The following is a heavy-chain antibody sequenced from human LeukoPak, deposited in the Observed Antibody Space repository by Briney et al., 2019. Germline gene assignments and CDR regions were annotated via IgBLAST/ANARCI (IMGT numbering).Heavy chain of an antibody. CDR1: GGSISSYY. D-gene: IGHD2-8*01. CDR3: ARGLGYCSNGVCYTFAY. CDR2: IYYSGST. Sequence: SETLSLTCTVSGGSISSYYWSWIRQPPGKGLEWIGYIYYSGSTNYNPSLKSRVTISVDTSKGQFSLKLSSVTAADTAVYYCARGLGYCSNGVCYTFAYWGQGTLVTVSS. V-gene: IGHV4-59*08. J-gene: IGHJ4*02.